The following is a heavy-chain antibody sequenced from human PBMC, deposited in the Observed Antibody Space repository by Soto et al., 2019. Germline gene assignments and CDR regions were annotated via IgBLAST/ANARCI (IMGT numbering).Heavy chain of an antibody. CDR3: ARSRGSYYSNFDS. CDR1: ADTFTGYT. V-gene: IGHV1-69*08. D-gene: IGHD3-10*01. Sequence: QVQLVQSGAEVKKPGSSVKVSCKASADTFTGYTVTWVRQAPGQGLEWVGRVIPILGASHFAQKFQGRVTISADKSTDTAYMVLTGLTSEDTAVYYCARSRGSYYSNFDSWGQGTLVTVSS. CDR2: VIPILGAS. J-gene: IGHJ4*02.